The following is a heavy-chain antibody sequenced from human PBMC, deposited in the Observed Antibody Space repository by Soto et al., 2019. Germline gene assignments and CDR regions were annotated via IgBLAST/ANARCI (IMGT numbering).Heavy chain of an antibody. D-gene: IGHD1-26*01. CDR2: VYYTGST. Sequence: QVQLQESGPGLVKPSETLSLTCTVSGSSITSFYWSWIRQPPGKGLEWLGYVYYTGSTNYNPSLKSRVPISVDTAKNQCSLNLSSVTAADTAVYYCARGGSQRTFDYWGQGTLVTVSS. J-gene: IGHJ4*02. CDR1: GSSITSFY. V-gene: IGHV4-59*01. CDR3: ARGGSQRTFDY.